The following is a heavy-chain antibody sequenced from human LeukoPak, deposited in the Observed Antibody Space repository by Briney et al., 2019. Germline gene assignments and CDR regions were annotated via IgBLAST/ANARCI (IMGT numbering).Heavy chain of an antibody. V-gene: IGHV3-30*04. Sequence: PGRSLRLSCAASGFTFSCCAMHWVRQAPGKGLEWVAVMSYDGSNKFYADSVKGRFTISRDNSKNTLYLRMNSPRPEDTAVYYCAREVNGWFDPWGQGTLVTVSS. CDR1: GFTFSCCA. CDR2: MSYDGSNK. J-gene: IGHJ5*02. CDR3: AREVNGWFDP.